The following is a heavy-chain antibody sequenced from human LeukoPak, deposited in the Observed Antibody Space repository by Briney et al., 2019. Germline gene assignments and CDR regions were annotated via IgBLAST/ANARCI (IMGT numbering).Heavy chain of an antibody. CDR1: GYTFRSYY. J-gene: IGHJ6*02. V-gene: IGHV1-46*01. D-gene: IGHD5-18*01. CDR2: INPSGGST. Sequence: ASVKVSCKASGYTFRSYYMSWVRQAPGQGLEWMGIINPSGGSTTYTEKFQDRVTITRDTSASTAYMELSSLRSEDTAVYYCARAKSGYSYGGTYYYYGMDVWGQGTTVTVSS. CDR3: ARAKSGYSYGGTYYYYGMDV.